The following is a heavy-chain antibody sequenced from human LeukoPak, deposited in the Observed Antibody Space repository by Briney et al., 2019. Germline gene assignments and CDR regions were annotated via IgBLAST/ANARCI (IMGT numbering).Heavy chain of an antibody. Sequence: SETLSLTCTVSGGSISSYYWSWIRQPPGKGLEWIGYIYTSGSTNYNPSLKSRVTISVDTSKNQFSLKLSSVTAADTAVYYCARHQGSGKVRGVMPFDPWGQETLVTVSS. CDR1: GGSISSYY. D-gene: IGHD3-10*01. CDR3: ARHQGSGKVRGVMPFDP. J-gene: IGHJ5*02. CDR2: IYTSGST. V-gene: IGHV4-4*09.